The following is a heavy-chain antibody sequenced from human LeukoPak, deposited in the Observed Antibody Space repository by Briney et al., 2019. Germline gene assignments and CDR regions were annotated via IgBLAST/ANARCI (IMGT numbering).Heavy chain of an antibody. D-gene: IGHD3-22*01. CDR2: IFNSGSA. CDR1: GVSMSSYY. J-gene: IGHJ3*02. CDR3: ARGPYSYDSSGAFDI. Sequence: SETLSLTCTVSGVSMSSYYWSWIRQVPGKGLEYVGYIFNSGSANYNPSLESRVTISVDTSKNQFSLKLSSVTAADTAVYFCARGPYSYDSSGAFDIWGQGTMVTVSS. V-gene: IGHV4-59*08.